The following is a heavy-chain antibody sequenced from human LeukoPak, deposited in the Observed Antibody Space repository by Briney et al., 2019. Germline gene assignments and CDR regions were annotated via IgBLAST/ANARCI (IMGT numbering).Heavy chain of an antibody. J-gene: IGHJ3*02. CDR3: ARDQYRGGAGAFDI. CDR2: TYYSGST. Sequence: PSETLSLTCTVSGGSISSSSYYWGWIRQPPGKGLEWIGSTYYSGSTYYNPSLKSRVTISVDTSKNQFSLKLSSMTAADTAVYYCARDQYRGGAGAFDIWGQGTMVTVSS. D-gene: IGHD4/OR15-4a*01. CDR1: GGSISSSSYY. V-gene: IGHV4-39*07.